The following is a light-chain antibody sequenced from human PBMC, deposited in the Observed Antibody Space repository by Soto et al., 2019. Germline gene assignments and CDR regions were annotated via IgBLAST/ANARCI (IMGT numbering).Light chain of an antibody. CDR1: SSNIGAGYD. CDR2: GNT. Sequence: QAVVTQPPSVSGAPGQRVTISCTGSSSNIGAGYDVHWYQQLPGRAPKLLIYGNTNRPSGVPDRFSGSKSGTSASLAITGLRAEDVADYYCLSFDSSLSVVFGGGTKRTVL. J-gene: IGLJ2*01. CDR3: LSFDSSLSVV. V-gene: IGLV1-40*01.